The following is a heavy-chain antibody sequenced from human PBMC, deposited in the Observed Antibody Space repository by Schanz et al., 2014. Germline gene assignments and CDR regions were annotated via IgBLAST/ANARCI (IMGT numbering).Heavy chain of an antibody. CDR3: ARDYYDSSGYYYCDY. D-gene: IGHD3-22*01. J-gene: IGHJ4*02. CDR1: GGTFSRLT. V-gene: IGHV1-69*08. Sequence: QVQLVQSGADVKKPGSSVRVSCKASGGTFSRLTFSWVRQAPGQGLEWMGRVIPILGVTHYAQKFQGRVTITADKSTSTAYMELSSLRSEDTAMYYCARDYYDSSGYYYCDYWGQGTLVTVSS. CDR2: VIPILGVT.